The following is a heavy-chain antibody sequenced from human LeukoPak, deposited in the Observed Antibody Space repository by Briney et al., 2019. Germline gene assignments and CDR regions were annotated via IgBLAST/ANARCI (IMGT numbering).Heavy chain of an antibody. CDR2: IYHSGST. CDR3: ARAIVVVPAAMWFDP. Sequence: PSETLSLTCTVSGYSISSGYYWGWIRQPPGKGLEWIGSIYHSGSTYYNPSLKSRVPISVDTSKNQFSLKLSSVTAADTAVYYCARAIVVVPAAMWFDPWGQGTLVTVSS. D-gene: IGHD2-2*01. CDR1: GYSISSGYY. V-gene: IGHV4-38-2*02. J-gene: IGHJ5*02.